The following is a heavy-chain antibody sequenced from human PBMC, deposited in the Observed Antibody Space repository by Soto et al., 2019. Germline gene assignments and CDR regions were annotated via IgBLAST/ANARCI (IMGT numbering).Heavy chain of an antibody. D-gene: IGHD3-22*01. CDR2: IYYSGST. CDR3: ASGGYLGYYYDSSGYSAFDI. CDR1: GGSISSYY. V-gene: IGHV4-59*01. J-gene: IGHJ3*02. Sequence: SETLSLTCTVSGGSISSYYWSWIRQPPGKGLEWIGYIYYSGSTNYNPSLKSRVTISVDTSKNQFSLKLSSVTAANTAVYYCASGGYLGYYYDSSGYSAFDIWGQGTMVTVS.